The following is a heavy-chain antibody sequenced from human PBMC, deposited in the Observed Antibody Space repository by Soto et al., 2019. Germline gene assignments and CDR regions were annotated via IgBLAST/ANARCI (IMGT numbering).Heavy chain of an antibody. CDR2: IYAGDSDT. Sequence: GESLKISCKGSGYSFTSYWIGWVRQMPGKGLEWMGIIYAGDSDTRYSPSFQGQVTISADRSISTAYLQWSSLKASDTAMYYCARGIGGSQPFYGMDVWGQGTTVTVSS. CDR3: ARGIGGSQPFYGMDV. V-gene: IGHV5-51*01. J-gene: IGHJ6*02. CDR1: GYSFTSYW. D-gene: IGHD3-16*01.